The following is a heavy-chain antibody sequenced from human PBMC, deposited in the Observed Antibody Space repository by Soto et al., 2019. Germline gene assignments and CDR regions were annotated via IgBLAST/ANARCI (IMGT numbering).Heavy chain of an antibody. Sequence: GGSLRLSCAASGFTFSSYAMSWVRQAPGKGLEWVSAISGSGGSTYYADSVKGRFTISRDNSKNTLYLQMNSLRAEDTAVYYCAKGLGYCSGGSCWQGWFDPWGQGTLVTVSS. D-gene: IGHD2-15*01. V-gene: IGHV3-23*01. J-gene: IGHJ5*02. CDR3: AKGLGYCSGGSCWQGWFDP. CDR2: ISGSGGST. CDR1: GFTFSSYA.